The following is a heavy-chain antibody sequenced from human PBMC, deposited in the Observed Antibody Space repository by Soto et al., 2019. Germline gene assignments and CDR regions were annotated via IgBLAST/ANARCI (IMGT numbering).Heavy chain of an antibody. D-gene: IGHD3-9*01. CDR3: ARLEGLATISYYFDF. CDR2: IYYRGNA. V-gene: IGHV4-39*01. Sequence: PSETLSLTCTVSGGSISSGTSYWGWIRQPPGKGLEWIGSIYYRGNAYYNTSLQTRVTISLDKSRSQFSLKLNSVTAADSAVYFCARLEGLATISYYFDFWGPGALVTVSS. J-gene: IGHJ4*02. CDR1: GGSISSGTSY.